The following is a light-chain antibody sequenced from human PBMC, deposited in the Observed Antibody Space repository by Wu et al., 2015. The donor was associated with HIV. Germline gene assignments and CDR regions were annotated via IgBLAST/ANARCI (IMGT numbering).Light chain of an antibody. CDR2: DAS. CDR3: QQLNSFPLT. CDR1: QDIFTY. J-gene: IGKJ5*01. Sequence: AIQLTQSPSSLSASIGDRVNITCRASQDIFTYLAWYQQTPGKAPRVLIYDASTLQSGISSRFSGSGSGADSTLTINGLQREDFAIYYCQQLNSFPLTFGQGSRLEI. V-gene: IGKV1-13*02.